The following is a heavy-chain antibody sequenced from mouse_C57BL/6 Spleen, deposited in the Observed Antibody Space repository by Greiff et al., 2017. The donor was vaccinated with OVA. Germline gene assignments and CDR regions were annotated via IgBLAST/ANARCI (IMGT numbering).Heavy chain of an antibody. CDR2: ISLKSDNYAT. CDR1: GFTFSNYW. CDR3: TGDFLFAY. Sequence: EVKLMESGGGLVQPGGSMKLSCAASGFTFSNYWMNWVRQSPEKGLEWVAQISLKSDNYATHYAVPVKGRFTISRDDSKSRVNLQMNNLSAEDTGIYFCTGDFLFAYWGQGTTLTVSA. J-gene: IGHJ2*01. V-gene: IGHV6-3*01.